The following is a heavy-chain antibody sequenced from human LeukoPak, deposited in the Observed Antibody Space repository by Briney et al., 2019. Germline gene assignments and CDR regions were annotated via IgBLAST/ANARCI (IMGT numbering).Heavy chain of an antibody. CDR2: MNPNSGGT. V-gene: IGHV1-2*02. CDR3: ARQGSNSSGWYPVDD. J-gene: IGHJ4*02. Sequence: ASVTVSCKTSGYTFTAYCIHWLRQAPGQGLEWMGWMNPNSGGTKYAQTFQGRVTLTRDTSISTAYLELSSLTSDDTAVYFCARQGSNSSGWYPVDDWGRETVLTVSS. CDR1: GYTFTAYC. D-gene: IGHD6-19*01.